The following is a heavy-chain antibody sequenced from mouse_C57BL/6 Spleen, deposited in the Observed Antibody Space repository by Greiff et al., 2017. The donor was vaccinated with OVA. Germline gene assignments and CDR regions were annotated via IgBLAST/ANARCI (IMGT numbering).Heavy chain of an antibody. CDR3: ARDRYYGSSYDYAMDY. Sequence: EVQLVESEGGLVQPGSSMKLSCTASGFTFSDYYMAWVRQVPEKGLEWVANINYDGSSTYYLDSLKSRFIISRDNAKNILYLQMSSLKSEDTATYYCARDRYYGSSYDYAMDYRGQGTSVTVSS. CDR1: GFTFSDYY. J-gene: IGHJ4*01. D-gene: IGHD1-1*01. V-gene: IGHV5-16*01. CDR2: INYDGSST.